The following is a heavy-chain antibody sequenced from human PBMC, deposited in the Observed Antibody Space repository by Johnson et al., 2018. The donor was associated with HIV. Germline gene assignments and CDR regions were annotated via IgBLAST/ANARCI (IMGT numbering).Heavy chain of an antibody. CDR3: ARELRGASWQDVVDI. D-gene: IGHD1-26*01. Sequence: QVQLVESGGGLVKPGGSLRLSCAASGFTFGDYYMTWIRQAPGKGLEWVSYISSSGNTIYYADYVQGRFTISRDNAKNSLYLQMNSLRDEDTAVYYCARELRGASWQDVVDIWGQGTMVAVYS. CDR1: GFTFGDYY. CDR2: ISSSGNTI. V-gene: IGHV3-11*04. J-gene: IGHJ3*02.